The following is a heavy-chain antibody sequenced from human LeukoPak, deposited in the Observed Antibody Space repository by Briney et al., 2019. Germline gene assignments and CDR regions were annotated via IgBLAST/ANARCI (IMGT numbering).Heavy chain of an antibody. D-gene: IGHD1-26*01. J-gene: IGHJ4*02. CDR1: GFTFSSYA. CDR3: AKEETIVGATLPDY. V-gene: IGHV3-23*01. Sequence: GGSLRLSCAASGFTFSSYAMSWVRQAPGKGLEWVSAISGSGGSTYYADSAKGRFTISRDNSKNTLYLQMNSLRAEDTAVYYCAKEETIVGATLPDYWGQGTLVTVSS. CDR2: ISGSGGST.